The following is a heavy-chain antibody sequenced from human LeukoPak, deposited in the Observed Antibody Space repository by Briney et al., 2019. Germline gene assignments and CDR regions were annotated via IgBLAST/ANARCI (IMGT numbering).Heavy chain of an antibody. Sequence: GGSLRLSCAASGFTFSSYGMSWVRQAPGKGLEWVSAISGSGGSTYYADSVKGRFTISRDNSKNTLYLQMNSLRAEDTAVYYCARPRSSYYYGSGSYYNYWGQGTLVTVSS. J-gene: IGHJ4*02. D-gene: IGHD3-10*01. CDR1: GFTFSSYG. CDR2: ISGSGGST. V-gene: IGHV3-23*01. CDR3: ARPRSSYYYGSGSYYNY.